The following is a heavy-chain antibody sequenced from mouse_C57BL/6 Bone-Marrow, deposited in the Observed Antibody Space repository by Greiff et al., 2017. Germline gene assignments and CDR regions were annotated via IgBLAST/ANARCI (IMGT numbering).Heavy chain of an antibody. CDR3: ARESYYDYDGPYWYFDV. J-gene: IGHJ1*03. CDR1: GYTFTSYW. V-gene: IGHV1-69*01. D-gene: IGHD2-4*01. CDR2: IDPSDSYT. Sequence: QVQLQQPGAELVMPGASVKLSCKASGYTFTSYWMHWVKQRPGQGLEWIGEIDPSDSYTNYNQKFKGKSTLTVDKSSSTAYMQLSSLTYEDSAVYYCARESYYDYDGPYWYFDVWGTGTTVTVSS.